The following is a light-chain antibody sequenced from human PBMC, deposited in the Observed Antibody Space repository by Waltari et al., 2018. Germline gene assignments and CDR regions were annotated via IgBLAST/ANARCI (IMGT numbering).Light chain of an antibody. CDR3: QKYGTLPAT. J-gene: IGKJ1*01. CDR1: QSFSRF. Sequence: IVLTQSPGTLSFSPGERAPLSCRASQSFSRFLAWYQQKPGQAPRLLIYDASTRVTGIPDRFSGSGSGTDFSLTISRLEPEDFAVYYCQKYGTLPATFGQGTKVEVK. V-gene: IGKV3-20*01. CDR2: DAS.